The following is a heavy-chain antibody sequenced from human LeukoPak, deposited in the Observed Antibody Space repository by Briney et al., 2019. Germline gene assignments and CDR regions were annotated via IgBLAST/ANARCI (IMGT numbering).Heavy chain of an antibody. V-gene: IGHV4-59*01. CDR1: GGSISSYY. D-gene: IGHD2-2*01. CDR3: ARYQRYGDYIDY. CDR2: IYYSGST. Sequence: SETLSLTCTVSGGSISSYYWSWIRQPPGKGLEWIGYIYYSGSTNYSPSLKSRVTISVDTSKNQFSLKLSSVTAADTAVYYCARYQRYGDYIDYWGQGTLVTVSS. J-gene: IGHJ4*02.